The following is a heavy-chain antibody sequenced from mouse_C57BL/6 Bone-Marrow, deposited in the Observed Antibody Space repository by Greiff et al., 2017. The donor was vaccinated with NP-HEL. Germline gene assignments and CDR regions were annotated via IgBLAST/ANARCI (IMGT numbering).Heavy chain of an antibody. CDR1: GYTFTSYW. V-gene: IGHV1-55*01. J-gene: IGHJ3*01. CDR2: IYPGSGST. CDR3: AREVIYYDYDSLFAY. D-gene: IGHD2-4*01. Sequence: QVQLKQPGAELVKPGASVKMSCKASGYTFTSYWITWVKQRPGQGLEWIGDIYPGSGSTNYNEKFKSKATLTVDTSSSTAYMQLSSLTSEDSAVYYCAREVIYYDYDSLFAYWGQGTLVTVSA.